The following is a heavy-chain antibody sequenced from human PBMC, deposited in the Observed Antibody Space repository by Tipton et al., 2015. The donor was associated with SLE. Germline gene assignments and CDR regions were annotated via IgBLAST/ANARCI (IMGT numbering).Heavy chain of an antibody. J-gene: IGHJ4*02. CDR2: IYYSGST. V-gene: IGHV4-39*07. CDR1: GGSISSSSYY. D-gene: IGHD3-3*01. CDR3: ARADYDFWSGYPSFDY. Sequence: TLSLTCTVSGGSISSSSYYWGWIRQPPGKGLEWIGSIYYSGSTYYNPSLKSRVTISVDTSKNQFSLKLSSVTAADTAVYYCARADYDFWSGYPSFDYWGQGTRVTVSS.